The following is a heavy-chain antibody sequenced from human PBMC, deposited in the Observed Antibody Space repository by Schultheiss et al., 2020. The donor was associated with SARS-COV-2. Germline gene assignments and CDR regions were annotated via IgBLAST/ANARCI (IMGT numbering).Heavy chain of an antibody. CDR3: ARGGRGRTRGYSYGYYPGTFDY. Sequence: GGSLRLSCAASGFTFSSYAMSWVRQAPGKGLEWVSAISGSGGSTYYADSVKGRFTISRDNSKNTLYLQMNSLRAEDTAVYYCARGGRGRTRGYSYGYYPGTFDYWGQGTLVTVSS. J-gene: IGHJ4*02. CDR2: ISGSGGST. CDR1: GFTFSSYA. D-gene: IGHD5-18*01. V-gene: IGHV3-23*01.